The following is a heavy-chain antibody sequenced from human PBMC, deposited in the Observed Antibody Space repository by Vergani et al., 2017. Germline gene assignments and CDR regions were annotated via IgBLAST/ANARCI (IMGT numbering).Heavy chain of an antibody. V-gene: IGHV4-59*01. CDR3: ARVGGDYTLYYYYYYMDV. J-gene: IGHJ6*03. Sequence: QVQLQESGPGLVKPSETLSLTCTVSGGSISSYYWSWIRQPPGKGLEWIGYIYYSGSTNYNPSLKSRVTISVDTSKNQFPLKLSSVTAADTAVYYCARVGGDYTLYYYYYYMDVWGKGTTVTVSS. D-gene: IGHD4-17*01. CDR2: IYYSGST. CDR1: GGSISSYY.